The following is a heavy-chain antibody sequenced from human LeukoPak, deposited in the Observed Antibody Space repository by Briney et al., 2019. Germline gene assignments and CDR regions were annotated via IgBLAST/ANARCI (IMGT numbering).Heavy chain of an antibody. CDR3: ARDTSGSQGQFDY. V-gene: IGHV4-4*02. CDR1: DGSISSSNW. D-gene: IGHD1-26*01. J-gene: IGHJ4*02. Sequence: SETLSLTCAVSDGSISSSNWWCGVRQPPGKGLEWIGEINHSGGTNYNPSLKSRVTISVDESKNQFSLKLSSVTAADTAVYYCARDTSGSQGQFDYWGQGTLVTVSS. CDR2: INHSGGT.